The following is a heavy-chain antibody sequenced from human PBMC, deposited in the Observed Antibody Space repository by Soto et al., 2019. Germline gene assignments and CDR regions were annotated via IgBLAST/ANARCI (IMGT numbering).Heavy chain of an antibody. CDR2: INHSGDHT. CDR1: GFTFSNYA. D-gene: IGHD1-26*01. J-gene: IGHJ4*02. V-gene: IGHV3-23*01. CDR3: AKDGSHNFDY. Sequence: GGSLRLSCAASGFTFSNYAMSWVRQAPGKGLEWVSLINHSGDHTYYADSVKGRFTISRDNSKNTLYLQMNSLRAEDTALYYCAKDGSHNFDYWGQGTLVTVSS.